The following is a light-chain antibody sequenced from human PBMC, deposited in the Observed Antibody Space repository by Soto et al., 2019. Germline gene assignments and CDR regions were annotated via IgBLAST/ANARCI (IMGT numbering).Light chain of an antibody. Sequence: QLVLTQSPSASASLGASVKLTCTLSSGHSSYAIAWHQQQPEKGPRYLMKLNSDGSHSKGDGIPDRFSGSSSGAERYLTISSLQSDDEADYYCQTWGTGTPVVFGGGTKLTVL. J-gene: IGLJ2*01. V-gene: IGLV4-69*01. CDR1: SGHSSYA. CDR3: QTWGTGTPVV. CDR2: LNSDGSH.